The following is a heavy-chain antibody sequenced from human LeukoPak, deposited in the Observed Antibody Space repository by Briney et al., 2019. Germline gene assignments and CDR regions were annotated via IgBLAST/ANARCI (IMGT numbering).Heavy chain of an antibody. CDR1: GFTFSSYA. D-gene: IGHD2-15*01. J-gene: IGHJ4*02. Sequence: TGGSLRLSCAASGFTFSSYAMHWVRQAPGKGLEYVSAISSNGGSTYYANSVKGRFTISRDNAKNSLYLQMNSLRAEDTAVYYCARVQGRYSYDYWGQGTLVTVSS. V-gene: IGHV3-64*01. CDR3: ARVQGRYSYDY. CDR2: ISSNGGST.